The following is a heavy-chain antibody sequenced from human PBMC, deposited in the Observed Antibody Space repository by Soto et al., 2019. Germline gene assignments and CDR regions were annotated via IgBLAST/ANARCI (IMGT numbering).Heavy chain of an antibody. CDR2: IYWNDDK. CDR3: AHSFSPPPYFPPSDAFDI. V-gene: IGHV2-5*01. CDR1: GFSLSTSGVG. Sequence: KSGPTLVNPTQTLTLTCTFSGFSLSTSGVGVGWIRQPPGKALEWLALIYWNDDKRYSPSLKSRLTITKDTSKNQVVLTMTNMDPVDTATYYCAHSFSPPPYFPPSDAFDIWGQGTMVTVSS. D-gene: IGHD3-10*01. J-gene: IGHJ3*02.